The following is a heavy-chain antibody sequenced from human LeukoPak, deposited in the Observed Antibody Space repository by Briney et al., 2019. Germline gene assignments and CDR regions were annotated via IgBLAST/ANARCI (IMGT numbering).Heavy chain of an antibody. CDR1: GFTFSSYA. Sequence: GGSLRLSCAASGFTFSSYAMSWVRQAPGKGLEWVSAITGSGGSTYYPDSVKGRFTISRDNSKNTLYLQMNSLRAEDTAVYYCARVYQGILEWLLTCYFDYWGQGTLVTVSS. CDR3: ARVYQGILEWLLTCYFDY. J-gene: IGHJ4*02. CDR2: ITGSGGST. V-gene: IGHV3-23*01. D-gene: IGHD3-3*01.